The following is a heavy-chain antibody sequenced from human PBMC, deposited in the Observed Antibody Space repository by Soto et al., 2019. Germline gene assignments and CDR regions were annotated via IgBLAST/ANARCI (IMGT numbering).Heavy chain of an antibody. V-gene: IGHV4-34*01. CDR3: ARESHDILTGPPWVWYFDL. CDR2: INDRGSI. CDR1: GGSFSGYY. J-gene: IGHJ2*01. D-gene: IGHD3-9*01. Sequence: QVQLQQWGAGPLRPLETLSLTCGVSGGSFSGYYWAWIRQSPGKGLEWIGEINDRGSINYNPSLKSRVIISVDTSKNHYSRNLRSVTAADTAVYYCARESHDILTGPPWVWYFDLWGRGTLVTVSS.